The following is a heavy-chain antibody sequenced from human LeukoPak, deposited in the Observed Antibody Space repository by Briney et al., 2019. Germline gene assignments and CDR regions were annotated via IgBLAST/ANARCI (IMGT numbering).Heavy chain of an antibody. Sequence: GGSLRLSCAASGFDFSKYEMNWVRQAPGKGLEWIAYISVRAGTIYYGDSAEGRSTISRDDAKNSLYLQMNSLRAEDTAVYYCARDLSGSGKYYFDYWGQGTLVTVSS. J-gene: IGHJ4*02. CDR1: GFDFSKYE. CDR3: ARDLSGSGKYYFDY. D-gene: IGHD3-10*01. CDR2: ISVRAGTI. V-gene: IGHV3-48*03.